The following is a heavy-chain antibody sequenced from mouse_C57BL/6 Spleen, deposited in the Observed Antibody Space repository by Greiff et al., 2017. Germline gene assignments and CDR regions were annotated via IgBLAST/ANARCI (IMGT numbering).Heavy chain of an antibody. CDR1: GYAFSSSW. CDR3: ARLSYYDYGVDYAMDY. CDR2: IYPGDGDT. V-gene: IGHV1-82*01. D-gene: IGHD2-4*01. J-gene: IGHJ4*01. Sequence: QVQLKESGPELVKPGASVKISCKASGYAFSSSWMNWVKQRPGKGLEWIGRIYPGDGDTNYTGKFKGQATLAADKSSSTAYMQLSSLTSEDSAVYFCARLSYYDYGVDYAMDYWGQGTSVTVSS.